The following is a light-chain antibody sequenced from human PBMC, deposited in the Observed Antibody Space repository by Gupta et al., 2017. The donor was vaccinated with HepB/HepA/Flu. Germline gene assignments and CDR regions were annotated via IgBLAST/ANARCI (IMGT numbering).Light chain of an antibody. CDR1: SSNIGSNT. J-gene: IGLJ3*02. V-gene: IGLV1-44*01. Sequence: QSVLTQPPSASGTPGQRVTISCSGSSSNIGSNTVNWYQQLPGTAPKLLIDNNNQRPSAVPDRISGSKSGTSASLAIICLQSEDEADYYCAALDDSLNGWVFGGGTKLTVL. CDR2: NNN. CDR3: AALDDSLNGWV.